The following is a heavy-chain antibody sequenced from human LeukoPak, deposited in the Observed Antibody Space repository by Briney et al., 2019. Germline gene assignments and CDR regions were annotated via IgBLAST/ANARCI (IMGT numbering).Heavy chain of an antibody. CDR2: IRYDGSNK. CDR1: GFTFSSYG. D-gene: IGHD5-18*01. V-gene: IGHV3-30*02. CDR3: AKEGDTAMANYYFDY. Sequence: GGSLRLSCAASGFTFSSYGMHWVRQAPGKGLEWVAFIRYDGSNKYYADSVKGRFTISRDNSKNTLYLQMNSLRAEDTAVYYCAKEGDTAMANYYFDYWGQGTLVTVSS. J-gene: IGHJ4*02.